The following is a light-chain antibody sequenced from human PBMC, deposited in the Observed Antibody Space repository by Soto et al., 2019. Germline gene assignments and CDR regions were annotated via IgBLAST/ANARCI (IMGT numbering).Light chain of an antibody. CDR1: SSDVIGYSY. CDR3: SSYTSSNTLA. Sequence: QSVLTQPASVSGSPGQSITISCTGTSSDVIGYSYVSWYQHHPGKAPKLMIYEVTNRPSGVSDRFSGSRSGNTASLTISGLQAEDQADYYCSSYTSSNTLAFGGGTKLTVL. J-gene: IGLJ2*01. CDR2: EVT. V-gene: IGLV2-14*01.